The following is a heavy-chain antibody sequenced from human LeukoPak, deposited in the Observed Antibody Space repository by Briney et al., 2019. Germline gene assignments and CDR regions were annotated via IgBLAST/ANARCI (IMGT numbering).Heavy chain of an antibody. D-gene: IGHD6-19*01. V-gene: IGHV3-23*01. Sequence: GGSLRLSCAASGFTFTTYAMSWVRQAPGMGLEWVSVISGSGGSTYYADSVKGRFTISRDNSKNTLYLQMSSLRAEDTAVYYCARGPVEAGMDVWGQGTTVTVSS. J-gene: IGHJ6*02. CDR3: ARGPVEAGMDV. CDR1: GFTFTTYA. CDR2: ISGSGGST.